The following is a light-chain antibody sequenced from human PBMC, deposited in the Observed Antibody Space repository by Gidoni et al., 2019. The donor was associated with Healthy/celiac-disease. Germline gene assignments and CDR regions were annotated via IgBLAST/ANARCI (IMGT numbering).Light chain of an antibody. V-gene: IGLV2-11*01. J-gene: IGLJ1*01. CDR2: DVI. CDR1: SSDVGGYNY. CDR3: CSYAGSYTYV. Sequence: QSALTQPRSVSGSPGQSVTIYCTGTSSDVGGYNYVSWYQQHPGKAPKLMIYDVIKRPSGVPDRFSGSKSGNTASLTISGLQAEDEADYYCCSYAGSYTYVFGTGTKVTVL.